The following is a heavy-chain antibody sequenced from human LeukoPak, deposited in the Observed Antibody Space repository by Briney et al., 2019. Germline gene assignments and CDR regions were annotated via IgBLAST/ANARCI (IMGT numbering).Heavy chain of an antibody. CDR1: GFTFDDYG. Sequence: PGGSLRLSCAAPGFTFDDYGMSWVRQAPGKGLEWVSGINWNGGSAGYADSVKGRFTISRDNAKNSLYLQMNSLRAEDTALYYCARRGSSGYYYFDYWGQGTLVTVSS. CDR3: ARRGSSGYYYFDY. CDR2: INWNGGSA. J-gene: IGHJ4*02. V-gene: IGHV3-20*04. D-gene: IGHD3-22*01.